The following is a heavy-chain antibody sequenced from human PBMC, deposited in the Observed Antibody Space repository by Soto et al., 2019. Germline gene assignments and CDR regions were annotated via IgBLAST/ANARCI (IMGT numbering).Heavy chain of an antibody. CDR3: AKDIDSSSWFDY. CDR2: ISWNSGSI. D-gene: IGHD6-13*01. CDR1: GFTFDDYA. V-gene: IGHV3-9*01. Sequence: DVQLVESGGGLVQPGRSLRLSCAASGFTFDDYAMHWVRQAPGKGLEWVSGISWNSGSIGYADSVKGRFTISRDNAKNSLYLQMNSLRAEDTALYYCAKDIDSSSWFDYWGQGTLVTVSS. J-gene: IGHJ4*02.